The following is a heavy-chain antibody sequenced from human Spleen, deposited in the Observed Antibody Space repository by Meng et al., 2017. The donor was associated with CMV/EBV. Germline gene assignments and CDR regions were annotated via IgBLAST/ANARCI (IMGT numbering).Heavy chain of an antibody. D-gene: IGHD3-3*01. CDR1: GFTFSSSA. J-gene: IGHJ6*02. V-gene: IGHV3-30*04. CDR2: ISYDGTNK. CDR3: ARGNDFWSGSFGMDV. Sequence: GGSLRLSCAAPGFTFSSSAMHWVRQAPGQGLEWVAVISYDGTNKYYADSVKGRFTISRDNSKNTLYLQMSSLRAEDTAVYYCARGNDFWSGSFGMDVWGQGTTVTVSS.